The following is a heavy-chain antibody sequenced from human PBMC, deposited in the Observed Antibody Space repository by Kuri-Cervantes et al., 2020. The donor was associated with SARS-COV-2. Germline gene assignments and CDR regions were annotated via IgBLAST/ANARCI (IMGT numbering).Heavy chain of an antibody. CDR2: IIPIFGTA. D-gene: IGHD3-9*01. CDR1: GYTFTSYD. J-gene: IGHJ4*02. Sequence: SVKVSCKASGYTFTSYDISWVRQAPGQGLEWMGGIIPIFGTANYAQKFQGRVTITTDESTSTAYMELSSLRSEDTAVYYCARANYDILTGYYFEFDYWGQGTLVTVSS. CDR3: ARANYDILTGYYFEFDY. V-gene: IGHV1-69*05.